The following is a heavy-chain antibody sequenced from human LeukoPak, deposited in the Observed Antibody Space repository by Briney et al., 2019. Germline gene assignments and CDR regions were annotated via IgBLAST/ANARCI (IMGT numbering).Heavy chain of an antibody. CDR1: GGSISSYY. Sequence: SETLPLTCTVSGGSISSYYWSWIRQPAGKGLEWIGRIYTSGSTNYNPSLKSRVTISVDKSKNQFSLKLSSVTAADTAVYYCARERRTAMSYDWFDPWGQGTLVTVSS. D-gene: IGHD5-18*01. CDR3: ARERRTAMSYDWFDP. V-gene: IGHV4-4*07. CDR2: IYTSGST. J-gene: IGHJ5*02.